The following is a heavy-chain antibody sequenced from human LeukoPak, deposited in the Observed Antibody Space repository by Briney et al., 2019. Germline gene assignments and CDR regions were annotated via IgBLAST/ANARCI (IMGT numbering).Heavy chain of an antibody. CDR2: INSDGSST. D-gene: IGHD6-13*01. V-gene: IGHV3-74*01. CDR3: ARDGSGWSNWLDP. J-gene: IGHJ5*02. CDR1: GFTLRNYW. Sequence: PGGSLRLSCAASGFTLRNYWMHWVRQAPGKGLVWVSRINSDGSSTTYVDSVKGRFTISRDNAKNTLYLQMNSLGAEDTAVYYCARDGSGWSNWLDPWGQGTLVTVSP.